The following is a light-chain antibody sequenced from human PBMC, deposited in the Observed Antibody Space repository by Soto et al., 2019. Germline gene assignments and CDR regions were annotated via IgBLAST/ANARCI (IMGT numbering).Light chain of an antibody. CDR3: QQYGSSPRA. Sequence: EIVWTQSPGTLSLSPGERATLSCRASQSVSSSYLAWYQQKPGQAPRPLIYGASSRATGIPDRFSGSGSGTDFTLTISRLEPEDFAVYYCQQYGSSPRAFGGGTKVEI. CDR2: GAS. V-gene: IGKV3-20*01. CDR1: QSVSSSY. J-gene: IGKJ4*01.